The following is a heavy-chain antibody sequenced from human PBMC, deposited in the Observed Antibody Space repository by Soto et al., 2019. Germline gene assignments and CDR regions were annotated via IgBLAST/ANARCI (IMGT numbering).Heavy chain of an antibody. V-gene: IGHV3-11*01. CDR2: ISSSGSTI. D-gene: IGHD1-26*01. CDR3: ASFSVWLPATYYFEV. J-gene: IGHJ4*02. CDR1: GFTFSDYY. Sequence: GGSLRLSCAASGFTFSDYYMSWIRQAPGKGLEWVSYISSSGSTIYYADSVKGRFTISRDNAKNSLYLQMNSLRAEDTAVYYCASFSVWLPATYYFEVRGQGILVNLSS.